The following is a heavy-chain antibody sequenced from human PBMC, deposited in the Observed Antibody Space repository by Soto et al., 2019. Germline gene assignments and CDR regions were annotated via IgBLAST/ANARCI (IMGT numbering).Heavy chain of an antibody. V-gene: IGHV3-7*01. J-gene: IGHJ4*02. CDR3: ARDRAYYYDSSGYYYGY. Sequence: HPGGSLRLSCAASGFTFSSYAMSWVRQAPGKGLEWVANIKQDGSEKYYVDSVKGRFTISRDNAKNSLYLQMNSLRAEDTAVYYCARDRAYYYDSSGYYYGYWGQGTLVTVSS. CDR1: GFTFSSYA. D-gene: IGHD3-22*01. CDR2: IKQDGSEK.